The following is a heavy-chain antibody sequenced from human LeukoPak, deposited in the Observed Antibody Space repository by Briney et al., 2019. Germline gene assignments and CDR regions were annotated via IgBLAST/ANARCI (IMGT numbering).Heavy chain of an antibody. Sequence: APVKVSCKASGYTFTAYYMHWVRQAPGQGLEWMGWINPNSGGTNYAQKFQGRVTMIRDTSISTAYMELSRLRSDDTAAYYCARRAGGNNYHFDYWGQGTLVTVSS. CDR3: ARRAGGNNYHFDY. CDR2: INPNSGGT. J-gene: IGHJ4*02. D-gene: IGHD1/OR15-1a*01. V-gene: IGHV1-2*02. CDR1: GYTFTAYY.